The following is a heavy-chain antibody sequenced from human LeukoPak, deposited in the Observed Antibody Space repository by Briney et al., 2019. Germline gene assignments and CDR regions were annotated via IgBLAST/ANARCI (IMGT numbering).Heavy chain of an antibody. V-gene: IGHV4-59*08. J-gene: IGHJ5*02. D-gene: IGHD3-10*01. CDR1: GGSISSYY. CDR3: ATGYTMENWFDP. Sequence: PSETLSLTCTVSGGSISSYYWSWIRQPPGKGLEWIGYIYYSGSTNYNPSLKSRVTISVDTSKNQFSLKLSSVTAADTAVYYCATGYTMENWFDPWGQGTLVTVSS. CDR2: IYYSGST.